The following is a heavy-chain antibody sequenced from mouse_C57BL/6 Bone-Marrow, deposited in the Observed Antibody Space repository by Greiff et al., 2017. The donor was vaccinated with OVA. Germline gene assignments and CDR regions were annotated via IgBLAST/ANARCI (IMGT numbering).Heavy chain of an antibody. CDR2: ISSGSSTI. CDR1: GFTFSDYG. V-gene: IGHV5-17*01. Sequence: EVKVEESGGGLVKPGGSLKLSCAASGFTFSDYGMHWVRQAPEKGLEWVAYISSGSSTIYYADTVKGRFTISRDNAKNTLFLQMTSLRSEDTAMYYCAPYYYGRRAYAMDYRGQGTSVTVSS. D-gene: IGHD1-1*01. CDR3: APYYYGRRAYAMDY. J-gene: IGHJ4*01.